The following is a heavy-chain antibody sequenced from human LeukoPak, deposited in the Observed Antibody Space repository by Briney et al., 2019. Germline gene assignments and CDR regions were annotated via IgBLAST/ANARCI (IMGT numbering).Heavy chain of an antibody. CDR1: GDTLTELS. Sequence: GASVKVSCKLSGDTLTELSMHWVRQSPGKGLEWMGGFVPEDGETIYAQKFQGRVTMTEDTYTDTAYMELSSLRSDEQPGYFFATLPRGQLFDSLGQGTLVTVSS. D-gene: IGHD3-10*01. CDR3: ATLPRGQLFDS. CDR2: FVPEDGET. V-gene: IGHV1-24*01. J-gene: IGHJ4*02.